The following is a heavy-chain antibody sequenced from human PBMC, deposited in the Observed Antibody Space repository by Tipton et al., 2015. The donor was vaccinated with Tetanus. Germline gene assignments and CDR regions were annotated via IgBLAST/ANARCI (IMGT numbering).Heavy chain of an antibody. J-gene: IGHJ4*02. CDR2: IHYTGNT. CDR3: ARVSRRNFYFDY. CDR1: GGSISSGGYY. D-gene: IGHD2/OR15-2a*01. Sequence: TLSLTCSVSGGSISSGGYYWSWIRQHPGKGLEWIGYIHYTGNTYYNPSLKSRLTISLDTSKNQFSLRLSSVTVADSAVYFCARVSRRNFYFDYWGPGAQVTVSS. V-gene: IGHV4-31*03.